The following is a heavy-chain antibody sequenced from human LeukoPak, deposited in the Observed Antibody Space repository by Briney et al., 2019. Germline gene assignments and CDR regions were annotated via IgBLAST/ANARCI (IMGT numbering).Heavy chain of an antibody. Sequence: GGSLRLSCAASEFSVGSNYMTWVRQAPGKGLEWVSLIYSGGSTYYADSVKGRFTISRDNSKNTLYLQMNSLRAEDTAVYYCAKGVGAAMVKNYYYYMDVWGKGTTVTVSS. V-gene: IGHV3-66*01. CDR1: EFSVGSNY. CDR2: IYSGGST. CDR3: AKGVGAAMVKNYYYYMDV. D-gene: IGHD5-18*01. J-gene: IGHJ6*03.